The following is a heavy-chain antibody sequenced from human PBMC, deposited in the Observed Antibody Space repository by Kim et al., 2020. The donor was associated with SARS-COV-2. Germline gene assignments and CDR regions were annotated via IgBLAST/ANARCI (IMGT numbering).Heavy chain of an antibody. D-gene: IGHD3-3*01. CDR3: VRDQHYDFWSGFFFSD. V-gene: IGHV1-3*01. Sequence: ASVKVSCKASGYTFTSYAMHWVRQAPGQRLEWMGWINAGNGNTKYSQKFQGRVTITRDTSASTAYMELSSLRSEDTAVYYCVRDQHYDFWSGFFFSDWGQGTLVTVSS. CDR1: GYTFTSYA. J-gene: IGHJ4*02. CDR2: INAGNGNT.